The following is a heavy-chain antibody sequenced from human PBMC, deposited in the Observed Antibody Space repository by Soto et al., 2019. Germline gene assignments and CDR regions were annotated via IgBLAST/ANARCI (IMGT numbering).Heavy chain of an antibody. CDR2: INPNSGGA. J-gene: IGHJ4*02. CDR1: GYTFIGYY. D-gene: IGHD5-12*01. CDR3: ARSGGGYDLGDY. Sequence: QVQLVQSGAEVKKPGASVKVSCKASGYTFIGYYIHWVRQAPGQGLEWMGWINPNSGGAKYSQKFQAWVTMTSDTSISTAYMELSRLKSDDTAVYYCARSGGGYDLGDYWGQRPLVTVSS. V-gene: IGHV1-2*04.